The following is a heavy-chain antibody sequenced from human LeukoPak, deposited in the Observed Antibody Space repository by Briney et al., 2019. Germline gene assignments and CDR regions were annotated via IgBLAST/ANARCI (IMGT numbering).Heavy chain of an antibody. CDR2: IYYSGST. J-gene: IGHJ6*03. CDR1: GGSISSYY. V-gene: IGHV4-59*01. D-gene: IGHD2-2*01. CDR3: ARDSPAPWSVVVPAALRWYYMDV. Sequence: KSSETLSLTCTVSGGSISSYYWSWIRQPPGKGLEWIGYIYYSGSTNYNPSLKSRVTISVDTSKNQFSLKLSSVTAADTAVYYCARDSPAPWSVVVPAALRWYYMDVWGKGTTVTVSS.